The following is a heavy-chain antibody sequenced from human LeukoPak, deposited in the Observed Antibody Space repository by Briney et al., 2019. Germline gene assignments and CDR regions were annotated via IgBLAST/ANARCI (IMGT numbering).Heavy chain of an antibody. D-gene: IGHD6-13*01. V-gene: IGHV1-8*03. CDR1: GYTFTSYD. CDR3: ARIEGYSISFDY. CDR2: MNPNTGNT. J-gene: IGHJ4*02. Sequence: ASVKVSCKASGYTFTSYDINWVRQATGQGLEWMGWMNPNTGNTGYAQKFQGRVTITRNTSISTAYMELSSLRSEDTAVYYCARIEGYSISFDYWGQGTLVTVSS.